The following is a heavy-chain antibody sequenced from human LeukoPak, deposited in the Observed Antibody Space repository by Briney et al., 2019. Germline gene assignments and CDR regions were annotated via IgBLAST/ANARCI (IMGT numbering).Heavy chain of an antibody. CDR2: IYHSGST. D-gene: IGHD3-10*01. Sequence: NSSETLSLTCAVSGGSISSGGYSWSWIRQPPGKGLEWIGYIYHSGSTYYNPSLKSRVTISVDRSKNQFSLKLSSVTAADTAVYYCARGSLRSQTFDIWGQGTMVTVSS. CDR3: ARGSLRSQTFDI. V-gene: IGHV4-30-2*01. CDR1: GGSISSGGYS. J-gene: IGHJ3*02.